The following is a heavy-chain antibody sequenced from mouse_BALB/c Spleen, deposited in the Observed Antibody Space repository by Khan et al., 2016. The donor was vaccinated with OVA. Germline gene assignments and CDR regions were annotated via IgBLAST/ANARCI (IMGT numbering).Heavy chain of an antibody. Sequence: EVQLQESGPSLVKPSQTLSLTCSVTGDSITSGYWSWIQKFPGNKLEYMGYMIFSGNTYYNPSLKSRISLTRHTSKNQYYLQLNSVTTEDTATYYCARSTYRYAFAYWGQGTLVTVSA. CDR3: ARSTYRYAFAY. D-gene: IGHD2-14*01. CDR2: MIFSGNT. V-gene: IGHV3-8*02. J-gene: IGHJ3*01. CDR1: GDSITSGY.